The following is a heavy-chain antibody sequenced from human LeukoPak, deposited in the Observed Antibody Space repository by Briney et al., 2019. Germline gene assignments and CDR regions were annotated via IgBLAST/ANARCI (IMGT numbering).Heavy chain of an antibody. CDR2: ISSSGTTI. J-gene: IGHJ4*02. CDR3: AKIQGYYFDY. D-gene: IGHD5-18*01. V-gene: IGHV3-11*01. CDR1: GFTFSDYY. Sequence: GGSLRLSCAASGFTFSDYYMSWIRQAPGKGLEWVSFISSSGTTIYSADSVKGRFTISRDNANNSLYLQMNSLRAEDTAVYYCAKIQGYYFDYWGQGTLVTVSS.